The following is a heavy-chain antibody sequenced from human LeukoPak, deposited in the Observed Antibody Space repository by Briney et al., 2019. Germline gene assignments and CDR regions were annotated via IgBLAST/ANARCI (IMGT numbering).Heavy chain of an antibody. V-gene: IGHV4-38-2*02. D-gene: IGHD6-19*01. CDR3: AGTRPGYSSGWYLLYFQH. CDR2: IYYSGST. Sequence: SETLSLTCTVSGYSISSGYYWGWIRQPPGKGLEWIGYIYYSGSTYYNPSLKSRVTISVDTSKNQFSLKLSSVTAADTAVYYCAGTRPGYSSGWYLLYFQHWGQGTLVTVSS. J-gene: IGHJ1*01. CDR1: GYSISSGYY.